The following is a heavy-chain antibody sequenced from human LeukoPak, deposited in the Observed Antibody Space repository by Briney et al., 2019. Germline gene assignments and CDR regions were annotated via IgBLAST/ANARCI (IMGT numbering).Heavy chain of an antibody. J-gene: IGHJ4*02. CDR3: ARGVYYDST. Sequence: SETLSLTCAVYGGSFSGYYWSWIRQPPGKGLEWIWEINHSGSTNYNPSLKSRVTISVDTSKNQFSLKLSSVTAADTAVYYCARGVYYDSTWGQGTLVTVSS. D-gene: IGHD3-22*01. CDR1: GGSFSGYY. CDR2: INHSGST. V-gene: IGHV4-34*01.